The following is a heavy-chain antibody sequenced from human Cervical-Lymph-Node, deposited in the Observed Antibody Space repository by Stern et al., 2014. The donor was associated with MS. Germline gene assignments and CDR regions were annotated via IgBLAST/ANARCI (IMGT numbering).Heavy chain of an antibody. CDR1: GGTFISYA. CDR2: IVPAFGTV. V-gene: IGHV1-69*06. J-gene: IGHJ4*02. CDR3: AGPRYNY. Sequence: QMQLVQSGAEVKKPGSSVKVSCKASGGTFISYAITWVRQAPGQGLEWMGDIVPAFGTVNYAQKFKDRVTISADKSTNTAYLEVSSLRSDDTAVYYCAGPRYNYWGQGALVIVSS. D-gene: IGHD3-9*01.